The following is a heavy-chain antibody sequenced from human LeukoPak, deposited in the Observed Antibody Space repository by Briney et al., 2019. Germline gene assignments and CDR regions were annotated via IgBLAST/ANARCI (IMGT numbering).Heavy chain of an antibody. CDR1: GGSISSCY. J-gene: IGHJ4*02. D-gene: IGHD6-19*01. Sequence: SETLSLTCTVSGGSISSCYWSWIRQPPGKGLEWIGYIYYSGSTNYNPSLKSRVTISVDTSKNQFSLKLSSVTAADTAVYYCARVYSSGWYLIPAKYYFDYWGQGTLVTVSS. V-gene: IGHV4-59*01. CDR2: IYYSGST. CDR3: ARVYSSGWYLIPAKYYFDY.